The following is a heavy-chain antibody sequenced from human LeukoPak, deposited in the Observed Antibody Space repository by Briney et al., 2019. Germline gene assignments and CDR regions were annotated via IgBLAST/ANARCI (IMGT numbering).Heavy chain of an antibody. J-gene: IGHJ3*02. V-gene: IGHV4-59*11. CDR2: ISYIGST. CDR1: DDSFSSHY. D-gene: IGHD4-17*01. CDR3: ARDLVTVTKGIDI. Sequence: SETLSLTCAVSDDSFSSHYWTWIRQPPGKGLEWIGYISYIGSTNYNPSLKSRVTISIDTSKNQFSLKLSSVTAADTAVYYCARDLVTVTKGIDIWGQGTMVSVS.